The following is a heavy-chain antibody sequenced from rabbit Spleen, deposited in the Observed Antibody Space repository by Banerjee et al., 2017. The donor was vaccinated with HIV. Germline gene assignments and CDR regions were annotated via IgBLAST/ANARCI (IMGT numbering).Heavy chain of an antibody. CDR1: GFDFSSYY. CDR2: IDPVFGNT. J-gene: IGHJ6*01. V-gene: IGHV1S7*01. CDR3: ARESYDTYGLDL. D-gene: IGHD6-1*01. Sequence: QSLEESGGGLVQPGGSLKLSCKVSGFDFSSYYMTWVRQAPGKGLEWTGYIDPVFGNTYYASWVNGRFTISSDNAQNTVDLQMTSLTAADTATYFCARESYDTYGLDLWGPGTLVTVS.